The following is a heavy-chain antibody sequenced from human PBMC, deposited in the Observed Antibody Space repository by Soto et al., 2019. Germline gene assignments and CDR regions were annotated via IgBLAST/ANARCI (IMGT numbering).Heavy chain of an antibody. D-gene: IGHD3-16*02. V-gene: IGHV4-31*03. J-gene: IGHJ4*02. CDR3: VRGDMWGFYDYVWGSYRYFDY. CDR2: IYYSGST. CDR1: GGSISSGGYY. Sequence: PSETLSLTCTVSGGSISSGGYYWSWIRQHPGKGLEWIGYIYYSGSTYYNPSLKSRVTMTRNTSISTAYMELSSLRSEDTAVYYCVRGDMWGFYDYVWGSYRYFDYWGQGTLVTVSS.